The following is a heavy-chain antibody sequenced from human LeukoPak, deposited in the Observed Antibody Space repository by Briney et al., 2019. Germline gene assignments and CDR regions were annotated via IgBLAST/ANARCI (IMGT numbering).Heavy chain of an antibody. V-gene: IGHV5-51*01. D-gene: IGHD5-18*01. CDR1: GYSFTSYW. CDR2: IYPGDSDT. Sequence: GESLKISCKGSGYSFTSYWIGWVRQMPGKGLEWMGVIYPGDSDTRYSPSFQGQVTISADKSISTAYLQWSSLKASDTAMYYCARLDTAMGPYYYYYMDVWGKGTTVTVSS. J-gene: IGHJ6*03. CDR3: ARLDTAMGPYYYYYMDV.